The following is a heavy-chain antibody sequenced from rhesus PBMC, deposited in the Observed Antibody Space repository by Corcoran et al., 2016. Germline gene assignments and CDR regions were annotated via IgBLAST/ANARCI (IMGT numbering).Heavy chain of an antibody. V-gene: IGHV4S7*01. D-gene: IGHD4-23*01. Sequence: QVQLQESGPGVVKPSETLSLTCAVSGGSISGYYLWSWIRQPPGKGLEWIGYIYCGSGNTSYNPSLKSRVIISIDTSKNQFALKLSSVTAADTAVYYCARDRGYSNYGDYWGQGVLVTVSS. CDR2: IYCGSGNT. CDR1: GGSISGYYL. J-gene: IGHJ4*01. CDR3: ARDRGYSNYGDY.